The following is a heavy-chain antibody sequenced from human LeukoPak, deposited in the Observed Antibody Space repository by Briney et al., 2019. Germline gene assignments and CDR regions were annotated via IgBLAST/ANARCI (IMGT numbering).Heavy chain of an antibody. CDR2: ISYDGSNK. CDR1: GFTFSSYG. V-gene: IGHV3-30*03. CDR3: AREWDY. J-gene: IGHJ4*02. Sequence: GGSLRLSCAASGFTFSSYGMHWVRQAPGKGLEWVAVISYDGSNKYYADSVKGRFTISRDNAKNSLYLQMNSLRGEDTAVYYCAREWDYWGQGTLVTVSS.